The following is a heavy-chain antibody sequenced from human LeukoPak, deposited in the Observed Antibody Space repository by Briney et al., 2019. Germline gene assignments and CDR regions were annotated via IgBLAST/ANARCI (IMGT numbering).Heavy chain of an antibody. CDR1: GYTFSSYA. J-gene: IGHJ1*01. CDR3: ARGERRQLVGSSVKYFQH. CDR2: INAGNGNT. Sequence: ASVKVSCKAAGYTFSSYAMHWVRQAPGQRLEWMGGINAGNGNTKYSPEFQGRVTITRDTSASTGYLELTSLRSEDMAVYSCARGERRQLVGSSVKYFQHWGQGTLVTVSS. V-gene: IGHV1-3*03. D-gene: IGHD6-13*01.